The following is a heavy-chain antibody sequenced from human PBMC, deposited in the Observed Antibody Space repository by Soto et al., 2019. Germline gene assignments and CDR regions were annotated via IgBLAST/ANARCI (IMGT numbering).Heavy chain of an antibody. V-gene: IGHV1-46*03. CDR2: INPSGGST. CDR1: GYTFTSYY. CDR3: ARDFAITMVRGVRPLYYFDY. Sequence: ASVKVSCKASGYTFTSYYMHWVRRAPGQGLEWMGIINPSGGSTSYAQKFQGRVTMTRDTSTSTVYMELSSLRSEDTAVYYCARDFAITMVRGVRPLYYFDYWGQGTLVTVSS. D-gene: IGHD3-10*01. J-gene: IGHJ4*02.